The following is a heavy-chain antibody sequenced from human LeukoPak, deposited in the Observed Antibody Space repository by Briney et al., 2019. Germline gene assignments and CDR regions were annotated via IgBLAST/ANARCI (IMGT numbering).Heavy chain of an antibody. J-gene: IGHJ6*03. D-gene: IGHD6-6*01. CDR2: IIPIFGTA. CDR3: ARSDYSTSSHMDV. Sequence: SVKVSCKASGGTFSYYAINWVRQAPGQGLEWMGRIIPIFGTANYAQKFQGRVTITTDESTSTAYMELSSLRSEDTAVYYCARSDYSTSSHMDVWGKGTTVTVSS. V-gene: IGHV1-69*05. CDR1: GGTFSYYA.